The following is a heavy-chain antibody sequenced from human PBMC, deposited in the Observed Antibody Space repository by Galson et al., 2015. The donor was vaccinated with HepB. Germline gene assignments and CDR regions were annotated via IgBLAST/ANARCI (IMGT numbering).Heavy chain of an antibody. CDR3: ATDIAAAGIGAFDI. CDR2: FDPEDGET. Sequence: SVKVSCKVSGYTLTELSMHWVRQAPGKGLEWMGGFDPEDGETIYAQKFQGRVTMTEDTSTDTAYMELSSLRSEDTAVYYCATDIAAAGIGAFDIWGQGTMVTASS. V-gene: IGHV1-24*01. J-gene: IGHJ3*02. D-gene: IGHD6-13*01. CDR1: GYTLTELS.